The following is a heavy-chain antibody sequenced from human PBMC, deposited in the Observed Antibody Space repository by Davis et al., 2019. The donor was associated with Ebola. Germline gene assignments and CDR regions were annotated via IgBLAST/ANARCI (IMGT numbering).Heavy chain of an antibody. CDR3: ATCGFCVSSSGIDY. CDR1: GFTFRNYA. V-gene: IGHV3-23*01. D-gene: IGHD6-19*01. J-gene: IGHJ4*02. CDR2: ISGAGYNT. Sequence: PGGSLRLSCEASGFTFRNYAMNWARQGPGQGLEWVSGISGAGYNTYHADSVKGRFTISRDNSKNTLYLQMNSLSADDTAVYYCATCGFCVSSSGIDYRGQGTLVTVSS.